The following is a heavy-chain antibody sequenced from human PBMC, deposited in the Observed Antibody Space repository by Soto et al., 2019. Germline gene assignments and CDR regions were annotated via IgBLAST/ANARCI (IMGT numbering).Heavy chain of an antibody. Sequence: GGSLRLSCAASGFTFSNAWMNWVRQAPGKGLEWVGRIKSKTDGGTTDYAAPVKGRFTISRDDSKNTLYLQMNSLKTEDTAVYYCTTVGYCGGDCYSDYYGMDVWGQGTTVTVSS. CDR2: IKSKTDGGTT. CDR3: TTVGYCGGDCYSDYYGMDV. D-gene: IGHD2-21*02. J-gene: IGHJ6*02. CDR1: GFTFSNAW. V-gene: IGHV3-15*07.